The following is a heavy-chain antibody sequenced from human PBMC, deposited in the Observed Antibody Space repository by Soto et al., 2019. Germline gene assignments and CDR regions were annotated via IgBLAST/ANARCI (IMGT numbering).Heavy chain of an antibody. Sequence: EVQLVESGGGLVQPGGSLRLSCAASGFTFNNYWLHWVRQAPGKGLVWVSRINGDGSNTNYADSLTGRFTISRDNAKNTVYLQMNSLRAEDTAVYYCARGARGLYYMDVWGKGTTVTVSS. V-gene: IGHV3-74*01. CDR2: INGDGSNT. CDR3: ARGARGLYYMDV. J-gene: IGHJ6*03. CDR1: GFTFNNYW.